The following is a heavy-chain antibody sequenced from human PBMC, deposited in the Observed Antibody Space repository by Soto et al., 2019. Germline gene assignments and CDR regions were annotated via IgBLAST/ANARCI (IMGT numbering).Heavy chain of an antibody. V-gene: IGHV3-23*01. CDR2: ISGGGGST. J-gene: IGHJ4*02. Sequence: EVQLLESGGGLVQPGGSLRLSCAASGFPFSSYAMTWVRQAPGKGLERVSTISGGGGSTHYADSVKGQSTISIDNSKNTLFLQMSSLKADDTAVYYCAKRGSGWYFDYWGQGTLVTVSS. D-gene: IGHD6-19*01. CDR3: AKRGSGWYFDY. CDR1: GFPFSSYA.